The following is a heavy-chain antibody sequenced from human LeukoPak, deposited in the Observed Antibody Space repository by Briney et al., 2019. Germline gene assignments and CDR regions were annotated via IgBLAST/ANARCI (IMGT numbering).Heavy chain of an antibody. V-gene: IGHV1-69*04. CDR3: ARRTDRVDDAFDV. D-gene: IGHD3/OR15-3a*01. CDR2: IIPSLNRA. CDR1: GGPFDNYA. Sequence: ASVKVSFKSSGGPFDNYAINWVRQAPGQGLEWMGRIIPSLNRANYAQIRVTITADKSTATAYMELSGLRYEDTAVYYCARRTDRVDDAFDVWGQGTMVTVSP. J-gene: IGHJ3*01.